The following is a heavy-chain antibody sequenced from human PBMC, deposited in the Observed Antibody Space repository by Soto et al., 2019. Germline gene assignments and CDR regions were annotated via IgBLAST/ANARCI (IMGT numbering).Heavy chain of an antibody. J-gene: IGHJ6*02. CDR2: ISAYNGNT. CDR1: GYTFTSYG. Sequence: QVQLVQSGAEVKKPGASVKVSCKASGYTFTSYGISWVRQAPGQGLEWMGWISAYNGNTNYAQKLQGRVTMTTGTSTSTAYMELRSLRSDDTAVYYCAREIGLVTVTTNYYGMDVWGQGTTVTVSS. V-gene: IGHV1-18*01. CDR3: AREIGLVTVTTNYYGMDV. D-gene: IGHD4-17*01.